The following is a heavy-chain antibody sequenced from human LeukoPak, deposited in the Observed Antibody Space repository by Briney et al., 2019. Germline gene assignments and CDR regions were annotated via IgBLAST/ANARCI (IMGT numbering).Heavy chain of an antibody. D-gene: IGHD3-22*01. J-gene: IGHJ6*02. Sequence: SETLSLTCTVSGGSISSYYWSWIRQPPGKGLEWIGEIYHSGSTNYNPSLKSRVTISVDKSKNQFSLKLSSVTAADTAVYYCARGPYYYDSSGYYIPYYGMDVWGQGTTVTVSS. CDR2: IYHSGST. V-gene: IGHV4-59*12. CDR1: GGSISSYY. CDR3: ARGPYYYDSSGYYIPYYGMDV.